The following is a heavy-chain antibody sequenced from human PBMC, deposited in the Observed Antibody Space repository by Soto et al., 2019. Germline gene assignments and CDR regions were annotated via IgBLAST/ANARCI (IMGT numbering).Heavy chain of an antibody. CDR1: GFNFSSYS. J-gene: IGHJ4*02. D-gene: IGHD2-15*01. V-gene: IGHV3-21*01. CDR2: ISSSSSYI. Sequence: GGSLRLSCTASGFNFSSYSRNWVRQAPGKGLEWVSSISSSSSYIYYADSVKGRFTISRDNAKNSLYLQMNSLRAADTAVYYCARGGRWYPSKRKPKISYFDYWGQGTLVTVS. CDR3: ARGGRWYPSKRKPKISYFDY.